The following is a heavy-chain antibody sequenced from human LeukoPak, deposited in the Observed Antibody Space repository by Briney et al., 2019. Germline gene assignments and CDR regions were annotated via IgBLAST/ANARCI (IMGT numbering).Heavy chain of an antibody. CDR1: GYSISSGYY. Sequence: PSETLSLTCTVSGYSISSGYYWGWIRQPPGKGLEWIGSIYHSGSTYYNPSLKSRVTISVDTSKNQFSLKLSSVTAADTAVYYCARDSAMAIYYMDVWGKGTTVTVSS. CDR3: ARDSAMAIYYMDV. CDR2: IYHSGST. J-gene: IGHJ6*03. V-gene: IGHV4-38-2*02. D-gene: IGHD5-18*01.